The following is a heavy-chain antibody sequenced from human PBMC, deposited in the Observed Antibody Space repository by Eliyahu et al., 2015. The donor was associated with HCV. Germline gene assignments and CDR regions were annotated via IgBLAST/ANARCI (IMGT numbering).Heavy chain of an antibody. D-gene: IGHD1-1*01. CDR1: GLTVSTXF. J-gene: IGHJ2*01. CDR2: IYGGDKT. Sequence: EVQLVESGGALIQPGGSLRLXXXASGLTVSTXFMNWVRQXPGKGLEWVSVIYGGDKTNYADSVKGRFTISRDISKNTVHLEVKSLRVEDTAVYFCARERQLGVNRGAWYFDLWGRGTLVTVSS. CDR3: ARERQLGVNRGAWYFDL. V-gene: IGHV3-53*01.